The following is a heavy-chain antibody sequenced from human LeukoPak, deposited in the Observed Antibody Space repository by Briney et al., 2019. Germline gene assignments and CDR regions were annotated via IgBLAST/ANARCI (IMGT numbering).Heavy chain of an antibody. CDR2: INHSGST. CDR1: GGSSSGYY. J-gene: IGHJ5*02. V-gene: IGHV4-34*01. Sequence: SETLSLTCAVYGGSSSGYYWSWIRQPPGKGLEWIGEINHSGSTNYNPSLKSRVTISVDTSKNQFSLKLSSVTAADTAVYYCARDSYPRNPWGQGTLVTVSS. D-gene: IGHD2-21*01. CDR3: ARDSYPRNP.